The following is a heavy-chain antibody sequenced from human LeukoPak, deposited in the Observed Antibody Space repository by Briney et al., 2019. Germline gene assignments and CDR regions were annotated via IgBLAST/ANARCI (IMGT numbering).Heavy chain of an antibody. CDR2: IFHSGST. CDR1: GASIITNDYY. J-gene: IGHJ4*02. CDR3: ASLARIAG. V-gene: IGHV4-30-4*08. D-gene: IGHD5-12*01. Sequence: SQTLSLTCTVSGASIITNDYYWNWIRQPPGKGLEWIGYIFHSGSTYYNPSLKSRVTISVDTSKNQFSLKLSSVTAADTAVYYCASLARIAGWGQGTLVTVSS.